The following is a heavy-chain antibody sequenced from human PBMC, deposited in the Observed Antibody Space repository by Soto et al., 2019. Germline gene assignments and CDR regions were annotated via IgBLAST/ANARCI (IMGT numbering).Heavy chain of an antibody. CDR1: GFTFSSYA. CDR3: AKMPSGSYYPPYYFDY. J-gene: IGHJ4*02. V-gene: IGHV3-23*01. Sequence: GGSLRLSFAASGFTFSSYAMSWVRQAPGKGLEWVSAISGSGGSTYYADSVKGRFTISRDNSKNTLYLQMNSLRAEDTAVYYCAKMPSGSYYPPYYFDYWGQGTLVTVS. CDR2: ISGSGGST. D-gene: IGHD1-26*01.